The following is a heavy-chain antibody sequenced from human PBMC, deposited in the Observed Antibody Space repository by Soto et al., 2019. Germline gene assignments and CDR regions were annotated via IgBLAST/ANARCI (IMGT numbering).Heavy chain of an antibody. V-gene: IGHV1-69*13. D-gene: IGHD3-16*02. Sequence: ASVKVSCKASGGTFSSYAISWVRQAPGQGLEWMGGIIPIFGTANYAQKFQGRVTITADESTSTAYMELSSLRSEDTAVYYCASIPEHYDYVWGSYRFTDYWGQGTLVTVSS. CDR1: GGTFSSYA. J-gene: IGHJ4*02. CDR3: ASIPEHYDYVWGSYRFTDY. CDR2: IIPIFGTA.